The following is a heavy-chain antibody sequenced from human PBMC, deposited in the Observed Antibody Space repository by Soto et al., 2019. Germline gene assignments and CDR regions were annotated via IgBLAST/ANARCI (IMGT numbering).Heavy chain of an antibody. Sequence: ETLSLTCAVYGGSFSGYYWSWIRQPPGKGLEWIGEINHSGSTNYNPSLKSRVTISVDTSKSQFSLKLSSVTAADTAVYYCARGRHYDILTGYYKYFDYWGQGTLVTVSS. J-gene: IGHJ4*02. D-gene: IGHD3-9*01. CDR1: GGSFSGYY. CDR3: ARGRHYDILTGYYKYFDY. CDR2: INHSGST. V-gene: IGHV4-34*01.